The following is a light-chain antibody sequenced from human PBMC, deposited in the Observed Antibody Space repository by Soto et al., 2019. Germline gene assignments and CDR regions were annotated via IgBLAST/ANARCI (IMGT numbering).Light chain of an antibody. J-gene: IGKJ5*01. CDR1: HNIERW. V-gene: IGKV1-5*01. Sequence: DIQMTQSPSSVSASVGDRVTITCRASHNIERWMAWYQQKPGKAPSLLIFDASTLHSGVPSRFSGSGSGTDFTLTISRLEPEDFAVYYCQQYGSSPSITVGQGTRLEIK. CDR2: DAS. CDR3: QQYGSSPSIT.